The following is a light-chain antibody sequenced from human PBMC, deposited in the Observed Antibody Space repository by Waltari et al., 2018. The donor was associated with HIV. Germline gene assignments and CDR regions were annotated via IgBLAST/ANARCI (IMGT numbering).Light chain of an antibody. CDR1: RSDIGAYDS. CDR3: SSYGDSLRVL. J-gene: IGLJ3*02. V-gene: IGLV2-8*01. Sequence: QSALTQPPSASGSLGQSVTISCTCSRSDIGAYDSVSWFQQHPRSAPKLLLYEVTRRPSTVSDRFSGSRSGSTAFLTVAGLQPDDEATYFCSSYGDSLRVLFGGGTNVTVL. CDR2: EVT.